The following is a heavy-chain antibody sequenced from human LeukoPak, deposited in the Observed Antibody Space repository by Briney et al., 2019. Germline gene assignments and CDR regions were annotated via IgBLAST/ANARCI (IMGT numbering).Heavy chain of an antibody. CDR3: AGGRLQLPRY. CDR2: ISWNSGSI. D-gene: IGHD5-24*01. V-gene: IGHV3-9*01. J-gene: IGHJ4*02. Sequence: GGSLRVSCAASGFTFVDYAMHWVRQARGKGLEWVSGISWNSGSIGYADSVKGRFTISRDNAKNSLYLQMNSLRAEDTAVYYCAGGRLQLPRYWGQGTLVTVSS. CDR1: GFTFVDYA.